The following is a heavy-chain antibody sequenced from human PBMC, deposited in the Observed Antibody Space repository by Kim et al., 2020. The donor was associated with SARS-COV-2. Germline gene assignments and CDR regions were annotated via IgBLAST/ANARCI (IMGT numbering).Heavy chain of an antibody. D-gene: IGHD3-10*01. CDR2: IRSKAYGGTT. CDR3: TRDLLITMVRGSYGMDV. Sequence: GGSLRLSCTASGFTFGDYAMSWFRQAPGKWLEWVGFIRSKAYGGTTEYAASVKGRFTISRDDSKSIAYLQMNSLKTEDTAVYYCTRDLLITMVRGSYGMDVWGQGTTVTVSS. V-gene: IGHV3-49*03. J-gene: IGHJ6*02. CDR1: GFTFGDYA.